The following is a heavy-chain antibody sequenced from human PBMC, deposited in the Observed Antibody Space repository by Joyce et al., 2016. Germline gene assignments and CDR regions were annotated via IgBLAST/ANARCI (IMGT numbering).Heavy chain of an antibody. CDR1: GYNFTRYA. D-gene: IGHD3-22*01. J-gene: IGHJ5*02. Sequence: QVQLVQSAAEVKKPGASVRISCEASGYNFTRYAIHWMRQAPGHTFEWMGWSNGGDGNTTYSQKFQGRVIITRETSASTAYMELRSLTSEDTALYYCARAPREVVGATNHWFDPWGQGTLVIVSS. V-gene: IGHV1-3*01. CDR3: ARAPREVVGATNHWFDP. CDR2: SNGGDGNT.